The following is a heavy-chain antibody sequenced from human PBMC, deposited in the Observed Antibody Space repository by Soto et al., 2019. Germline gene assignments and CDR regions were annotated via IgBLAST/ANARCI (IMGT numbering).Heavy chain of an antibody. CDR2: ISGSGGST. CDR1: GFTFSSYA. Sequence: EVQLLESGGGLVQPGGSLRLSCAASGFTFSSYAMSWVRQAPGKGLEWVSAISGSGGSTYYADSVKGRFTISRDNSKNTLYLQMYSLRAEDTAVYYCAKDYIVVVTASLAYWGQGPLVPVSS. J-gene: IGHJ4*02. CDR3: AKDYIVVVTASLAY. V-gene: IGHV3-23*01. D-gene: IGHD2-21*02.